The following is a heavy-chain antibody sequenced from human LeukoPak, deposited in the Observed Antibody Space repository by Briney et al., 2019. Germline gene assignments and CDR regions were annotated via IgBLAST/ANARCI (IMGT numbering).Heavy chain of an antibody. J-gene: IGHJ2*01. V-gene: IGHV3-33*06. Sequence: GGSLRLSCAASGFMFSSYGMHWVRQAPGNGLEWVAVIWYDGGKKYYADSVRGRFTVSRDNSKNTMFLQMNSLRAEDTAVYYCAKFPYGDYVEIWYFDLWGRGTLVTVSS. CDR1: GFMFSSYG. D-gene: IGHD4-17*01. CDR2: IWYDGGKK. CDR3: AKFPYGDYVEIWYFDL.